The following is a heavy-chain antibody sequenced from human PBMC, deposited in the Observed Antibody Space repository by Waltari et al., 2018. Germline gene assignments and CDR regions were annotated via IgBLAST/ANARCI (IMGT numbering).Heavy chain of an antibody. J-gene: IGHJ4*02. CDR3: AEKEVNRNDPGY. Sequence: EVQLLESGGGLVQPGGCLRLSCAASGFTFSSYAMSCVRQAPGKGLEWVSSIRGSGGSPYYAVSVKVRFTISRDKSKNTLYLQMNSPRAEDTAVYYCAEKEVNRNDPGYWGQGTLVTVSS. D-gene: IGHD1-1*01. CDR2: IRGSGGSP. V-gene: IGHV3-23*01. CDR1: GFTFSSYA.